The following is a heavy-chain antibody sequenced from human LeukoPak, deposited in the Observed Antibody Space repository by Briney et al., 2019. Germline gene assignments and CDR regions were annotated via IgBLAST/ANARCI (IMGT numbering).Heavy chain of an antibody. CDR3: AKDPHGSSPIASYH. J-gene: IGHJ5*02. Sequence: PGGSLRLSCAASGFAVSSNHMNWGRQAPGKGLEWVSVISDSGGDTFYADSVKGRFTISRDNSKNTLYLQMNSLRAEDTAIYYCAKDPHGSSPIASYHWGQGTPVTVSS. CDR2: ISDSGGDT. D-gene: IGHD6-13*01. CDR1: GFAVSSNH. V-gene: IGHV3-23*01.